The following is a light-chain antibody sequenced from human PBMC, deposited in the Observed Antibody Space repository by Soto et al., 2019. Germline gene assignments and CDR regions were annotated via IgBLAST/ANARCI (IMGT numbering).Light chain of an antibody. CDR3: EQLNSYPLT. V-gene: IGKV1-9*01. CDR2: AAS. CDR1: QGISSF. Sequence: DIQLTQSPSFLSASVGDGVTITCRASQGISSFLGWYQQKPGKAPKLLIYAASTLQSGVPSRFSGGGSGTEFTLTISSLQPEDFATYYCEQLNSYPLTFGGGTKVDIK. J-gene: IGKJ4*01.